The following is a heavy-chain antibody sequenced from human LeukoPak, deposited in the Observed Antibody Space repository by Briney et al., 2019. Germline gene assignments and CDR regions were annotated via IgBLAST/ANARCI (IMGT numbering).Heavy chain of an antibody. J-gene: IGHJ4*02. CDR3: ARAHRQLERLGRYYFDY. D-gene: IGHD1-1*01. CDR1: GGTFSNYA. Sequence: GASVKVSCKASGGTFSNYAISWVRQAPGQGLEWMGGIIPIFGTANYAQKFRGRVTITADKSTRTAYMELSSLRSEDTAVYYCARAHRQLERLGRYYFDYWGQGTLVTVSS. CDR2: IIPIFGTA. V-gene: IGHV1-69*06.